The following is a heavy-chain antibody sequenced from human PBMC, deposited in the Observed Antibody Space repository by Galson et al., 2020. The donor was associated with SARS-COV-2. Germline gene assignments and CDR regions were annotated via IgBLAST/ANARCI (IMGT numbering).Heavy chain of an antibody. D-gene: IGHD2-21*01. Sequence: GESLKISCAASGLTFSTYPMHWVRQAPGKGLEWVAAISYDGSNQFYADSVKGRFTISRDNSRNTLYLQMNSLRAEDTALFYCARVGAYCGGECGDYWGQGTPGTVSS. CDR1: GLTFSTYP. V-gene: IGHV3-30-3*01. J-gene: IGHJ4*02. CDR3: ARVGAYCGGECGDY. CDR2: ISYDGSNQ.